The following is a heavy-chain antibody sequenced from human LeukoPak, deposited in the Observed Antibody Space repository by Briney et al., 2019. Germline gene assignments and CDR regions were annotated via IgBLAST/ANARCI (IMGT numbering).Heavy chain of an antibody. CDR2: IRYDGSYK. CDR1: GFTFSSYG. Sequence: PGGSLRLSCAASGFTFSSYGMHWVRQAPGKGLEWVASIRYDGSYKWYADSVKGRFTISRDNSKNTLYLQMNSLRAEDTAVYYCARAGVERTRPYYMDVWGKGTTVTVSS. D-gene: IGHD1-1*01. CDR3: ARAGVERTRPYYMDV. V-gene: IGHV3-30*02. J-gene: IGHJ6*03.